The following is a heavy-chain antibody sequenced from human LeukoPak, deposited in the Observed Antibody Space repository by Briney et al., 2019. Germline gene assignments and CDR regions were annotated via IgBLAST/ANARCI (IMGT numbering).Heavy chain of an antibody. CDR3: ARAGRYCSGGSCYSIDY. V-gene: IGHV1-2*06. D-gene: IGHD2-15*01. Sequence: ASVKVSCKASGYTFTGYYMHWVRQAPGQGLEWMGRINPNSGGTNYAQKFQGRVTMTRDTSISTAYMELSRLRSDDTAVYYCARAGRYCSGGSCYSIDYWGQGTLVTVSS. J-gene: IGHJ4*02. CDR2: INPNSGGT. CDR1: GYTFTGYY.